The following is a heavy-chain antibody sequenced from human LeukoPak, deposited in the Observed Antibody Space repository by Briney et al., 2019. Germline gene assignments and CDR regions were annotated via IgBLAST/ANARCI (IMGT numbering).Heavy chain of an antibody. D-gene: IGHD4-11*01. CDR3: AREGTRDYSDYPYYFDY. CDR1: GFILSSYS. V-gene: IGHV3-21*01. CDR2: ISSSNGYI. Sequence: PGGSLRLSCAASGFILSSYSMNWVRQAPGKGLEWVSSISSSNGYIYYADSVKGRFTISRDNAKNSLYLQVNTLRAEDTAVYYCAREGTRDYSDYPYYFDYWGQGTLVTVSS. J-gene: IGHJ4*02.